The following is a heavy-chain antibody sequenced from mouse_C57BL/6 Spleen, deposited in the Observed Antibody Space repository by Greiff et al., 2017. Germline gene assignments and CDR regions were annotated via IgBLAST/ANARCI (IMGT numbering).Heavy chain of an antibody. CDR2: IDPEDSET. CDR1: GFNIKDYY. D-gene: IGHD2-5*01. V-gene: IGHV14-2*01. Sequence: EVQLQQSGAELVKPGASVKLSCTASGFNIKDYYMHWVKQRTEQGLEWIGRIDPEDSETKYAPKFQGKATITADTSSNTAYLQLSSLTSEDTAVYYCASAYYSNPFAYCGQGTLVTVSA. CDR3: ASAYYSNPFAY. J-gene: IGHJ3*01.